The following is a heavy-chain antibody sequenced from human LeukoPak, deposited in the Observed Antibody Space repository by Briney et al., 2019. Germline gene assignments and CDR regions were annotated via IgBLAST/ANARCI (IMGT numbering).Heavy chain of an antibody. CDR3: ARSGVTADDYYYGMDV. V-gene: IGHV1-69*13. J-gene: IGHJ6*02. D-gene: IGHD5-18*01. CDR2: ITPLFGTA. CDR1: GGTFSKYS. Sequence: SVKVSCKASGGTFSKYSISWVRQRPGQGLEWMGGITPLFGTANYAQKFQGRVTITADESASTAYMELSSLRSEDTAVYYCARSGVTADDYYYGMDVWGQGTTVTVSS.